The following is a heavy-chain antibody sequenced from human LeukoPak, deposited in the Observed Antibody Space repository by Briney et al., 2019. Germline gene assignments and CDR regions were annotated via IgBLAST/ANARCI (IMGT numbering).Heavy chain of an antibody. CDR2: ISAYNGNT. V-gene: IGHV1-18*01. J-gene: IGHJ6*03. Sequence: ASVKVSCKASGYTFTSYGISWVRQAPGQGLEWMGWISAYNGNTNYAQRLQGRVTMTTDTSTSTAYMELRSLRSDDTAVYYCARARRVVGATYYYYYYMDVWGKGTTVTVSS. D-gene: IGHD1-26*01. CDR3: ARARRVVGATYYYYYYMDV. CDR1: GYTFTSYG.